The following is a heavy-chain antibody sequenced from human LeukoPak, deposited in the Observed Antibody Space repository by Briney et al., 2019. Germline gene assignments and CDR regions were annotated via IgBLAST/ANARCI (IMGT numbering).Heavy chain of an antibody. V-gene: IGHV3-33*01. D-gene: IGHD2-2*01. CDR1: GFTFSSYG. CDR2: IWYDGSNK. Sequence: GGSLRLSCAASGFTFSSYGMHWVRQAPGKGLEWVAVIWYDGSNKYYADSVKGRFTISRDNSKNALYLQMNSLRAEDTAVYYCARDKAVPAAGYYYGMDVWGKGTTVTVFS. CDR3: ARDKAVPAAGYYYGMDV. J-gene: IGHJ6*04.